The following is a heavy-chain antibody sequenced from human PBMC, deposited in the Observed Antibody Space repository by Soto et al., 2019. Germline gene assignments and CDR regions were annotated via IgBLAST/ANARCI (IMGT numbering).Heavy chain of an antibody. D-gene: IGHD2-15*01. CDR3: ARDESNCSGCSCYPDYYYGMGV. Sequence: QVQLVQSGAEVKKPGSSVKVSCKASGGTFSSYAISWVRQAPGQGLEWMGGIIPIFGTANYAQKFQGRVTITADESTSTAYMELSSLRSEDTAVYYCARDESNCSGCSCYPDYYYGMGVWGQGATGTVSS. CDR2: IIPIFGTA. V-gene: IGHV1-69*01. J-gene: IGHJ6*02. CDR1: GGTFSSYA.